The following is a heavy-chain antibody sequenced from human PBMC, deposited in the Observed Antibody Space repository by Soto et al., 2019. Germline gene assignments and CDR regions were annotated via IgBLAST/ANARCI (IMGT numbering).Heavy chain of an antibody. D-gene: IGHD4-17*01. CDR1: GGSISSSSYY. Sequence: SETLSLTCTVSGGSISSSSYYWVWIRHPPGKGLEWIGSIYYSGSTYYNPSLKSRVTISVDTSKNQFPLKLSSVTAADTAVYYCARGSEYGDYPYYYYYGMDVWGQGTTVTVSS. V-gene: IGHV4-39*01. CDR3: ARGSEYGDYPYYYYYGMDV. CDR2: IYYSGST. J-gene: IGHJ6*02.